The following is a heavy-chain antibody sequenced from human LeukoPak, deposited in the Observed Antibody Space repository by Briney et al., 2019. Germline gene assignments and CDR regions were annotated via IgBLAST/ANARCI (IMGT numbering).Heavy chain of an antibody. D-gene: IGHD3-22*01. J-gene: IGHJ4*02. CDR3: ARSIPRYDGSAYYPDY. CDR2: IWYDGSHK. V-gene: IGHV3-33*08. Sequence: GGSLRLSCAASGFTFSSYAMHWVRQAPGKGLEWVAVIWYDGSHKYYADSVKGRFTISRDNSKSTLYLQMNSLRAEDTAIYYCARSIPRYDGSAYYPDYWGQGTLVTVSS. CDR1: GFTFSSYA.